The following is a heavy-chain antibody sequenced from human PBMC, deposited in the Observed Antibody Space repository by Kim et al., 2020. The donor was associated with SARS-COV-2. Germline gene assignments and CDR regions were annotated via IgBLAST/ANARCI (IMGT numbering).Heavy chain of an antibody. CDR2: IKSKTDGGTT. V-gene: IGHV3-15*01. Sequence: GSLRLSCAASGFTFSNAWMSWVRQAPGKGLEWVGRIKSKTDGGTTDYAAPVKGRFTISRDDSKNTLYLQMNSLKTEDTAVYYCTTDLFSYYDSSGYFTLWGQGTLVTVSS. J-gene: IGHJ4*02. CDR3: TTDLFSYYDSSGYFTL. CDR1: GFTFSNAW. D-gene: IGHD3-22*01.